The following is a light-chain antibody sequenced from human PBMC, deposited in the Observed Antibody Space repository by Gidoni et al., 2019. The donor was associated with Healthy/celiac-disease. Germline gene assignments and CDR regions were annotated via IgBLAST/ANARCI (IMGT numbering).Light chain of an antibody. CDR1: QSISSW. CDR3: QQYNSYSWT. CDR2: KAS. V-gene: IGKV1-5*03. Sequence: DIQMTQSPSTLSASVGDRVTITCRASQSISSWLAWYQQKPGKAPKLLIYKASSLESGVPSRISGSVSGTEFTLTISSLQPDDFATYYCQQYNSYSWTFGQGTKVEIK. J-gene: IGKJ1*01.